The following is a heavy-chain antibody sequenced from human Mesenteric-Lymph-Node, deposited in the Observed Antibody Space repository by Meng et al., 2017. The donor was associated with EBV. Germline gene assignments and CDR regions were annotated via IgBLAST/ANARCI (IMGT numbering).Heavy chain of an antibody. CDR3: ARRPWSLYYYFDY. J-gene: IGHJ4*02. D-gene: IGHD1-26*01. V-gene: IGHV4-39*07. Sequence: QLQRRGSGPGLVKPSETRSLTCPVSGGSISSSSYYWGWIRQPPGKGLEWIGDFYYSENTYYNPSLKSRVTISVDTSKNQFSLKLSSVTAADTAVYYCARRPWSLYYYFDYWGPGTLVTVSS. CDR1: GGSISSSSYY. CDR2: FYYSENT.